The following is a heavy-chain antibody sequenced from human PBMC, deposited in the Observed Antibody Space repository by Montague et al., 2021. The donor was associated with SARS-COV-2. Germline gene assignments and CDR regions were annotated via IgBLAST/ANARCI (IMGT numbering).Heavy chain of an antibody. CDR1: GGSFSGYY. CDR3: SRGTKRVFTYDYDSSGYASDY. J-gene: IGHJ4*02. V-gene: IGHV4-34*01. Sequence: SETLSLTCAVYGGSFSGYYWSWIRQPPGKGLELMGEINHSGSTKYNPSLNSRVTISVDTSKNQYSLKLSSVTAAATAAYYCSRGTKRVFTYDYDSSGYASDYWGQGTLVTVSS. D-gene: IGHD3-22*01. CDR2: INHSGST.